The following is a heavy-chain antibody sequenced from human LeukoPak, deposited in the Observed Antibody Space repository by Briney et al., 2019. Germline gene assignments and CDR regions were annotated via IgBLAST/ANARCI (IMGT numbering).Heavy chain of an antibody. CDR3: ATPRLLQYDILTGYYNGYAFDI. V-gene: IGHV1-69*13. J-gene: IGHJ3*02. CDR1: GYTFTGYY. D-gene: IGHD3-9*01. Sequence: ASVKVSCKASGYTFTGYYMHWVRQAPGQGLEWMGGIIPIFGTANYAQKFQGRVTITADESTSTAYMELSSLRSEDTAVYYCATPRLLQYDILTGYYNGYAFDIWGQGTMVTVSS. CDR2: IIPIFGTA.